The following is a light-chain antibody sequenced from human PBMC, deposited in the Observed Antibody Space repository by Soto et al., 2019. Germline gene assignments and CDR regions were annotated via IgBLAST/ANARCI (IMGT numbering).Light chain of an antibody. CDR3: QQYNNWSPFT. J-gene: IGKJ3*01. CDR1: QSVGSK. V-gene: IGKV3-15*01. Sequence: EIVMTQSPATLSVSPGERASLSCRASQSVGSKLAWYQHKLGQAPRLLIYDASTRASVFPARFSGSGSGTEFTLTISSLQPEDFAVYYCQQYNNWSPFTFRPGTKVDIK. CDR2: DAS.